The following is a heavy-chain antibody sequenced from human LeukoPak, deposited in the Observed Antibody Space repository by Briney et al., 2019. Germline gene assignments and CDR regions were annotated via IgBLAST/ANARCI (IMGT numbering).Heavy chain of an antibody. V-gene: IGHV3-11*01. J-gene: IGHJ4*02. D-gene: IGHD5-12*01. CDR1: GFTFSDYS. CDR3: ARASGYSGYDPFDY. CDR2: ISSGGISI. Sequence: GGSLRLSCAASGFTFSDYSMSWIRQAPGKGLEWVSYISSGGISIYYADSVKGRFTISRDNAKNSLSLQMNSLRAEDTAVYYCARASGYSGYDPFDYWGQGTLVTVSS.